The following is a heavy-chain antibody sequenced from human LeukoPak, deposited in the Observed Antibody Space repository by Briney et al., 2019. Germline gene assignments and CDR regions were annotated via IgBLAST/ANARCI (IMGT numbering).Heavy chain of an antibody. D-gene: IGHD1-7*01. CDR3: ARDLYSGPTGDYNWFDP. V-gene: IGHV1-2*02. Sequence: ASVKVSCKASGFXFTRYGISWVRQAPGQGLEWMGWINPNSGGTKYAQKFQGRVTMTSDTSISTAYMELSRLRSDDTAVYYCARDLYSGPTGDYNWFDPWGQGTLVTVSS. CDR2: INPNSGGT. J-gene: IGHJ5*02. CDR1: GFXFTRYG.